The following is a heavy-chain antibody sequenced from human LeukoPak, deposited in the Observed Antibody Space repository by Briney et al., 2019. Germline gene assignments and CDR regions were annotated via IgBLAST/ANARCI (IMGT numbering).Heavy chain of an antibody. CDR1: GYTFTSYG. Sequence: ASVKVSCKASGYTFTSYGISWVRQAPGQGLEWMGWISAYNGNTNYAQKLQGRVTMTTDTSTSTAYMELRSLRSDDTAVYYCARAPGYCSSTSCSKYYYYHYMDVWGKGTTVTVSS. J-gene: IGHJ6*03. CDR3: ARAPGYCSSTSCSKYYYYHYMDV. V-gene: IGHV1-18*01. D-gene: IGHD2-2*01. CDR2: ISAYNGNT.